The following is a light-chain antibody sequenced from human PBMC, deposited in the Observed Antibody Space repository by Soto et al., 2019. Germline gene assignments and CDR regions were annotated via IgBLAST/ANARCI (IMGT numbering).Light chain of an antibody. Sequence: IHFTQSPSFTSASVGDRVTITCRASQSIIIWFAWYQQKTLKAPKLLIYDASSLESGVPLRLSGSGSGTEFNLTISSLQPDDFATYYCQQYNSYSWTCGQGTKVDIK. CDR3: QQYNSYSWT. CDR1: QSIIIW. J-gene: IGKJ1*01. V-gene: IGKV1-5*01. CDR2: DAS.